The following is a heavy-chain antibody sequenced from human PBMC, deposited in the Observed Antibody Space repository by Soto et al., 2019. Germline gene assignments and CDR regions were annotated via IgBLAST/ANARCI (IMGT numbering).Heavy chain of an antibody. CDR3: APFDWLTHY. J-gene: IGHJ4*02. D-gene: IGHD3-9*01. CDR1: GGSISSSSYY. Sequence: QLQLQESGPGLVKPSETLSLTCTVSGGSISSSSYYWGWIRQPPGKGLEGIGSIYYSGSTYYNPSLKGRVNISVDTSQNQFSLKLSSVTAADTAVYYCAPFDWLTHYWGQGTLVTVSS. CDR2: IYYSGST. V-gene: IGHV4-39*01.